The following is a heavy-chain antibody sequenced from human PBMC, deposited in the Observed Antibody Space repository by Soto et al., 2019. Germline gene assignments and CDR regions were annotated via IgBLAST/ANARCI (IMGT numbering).Heavy chain of an antibody. Sequence: QVQLVQSGAEVKKPGASVKVSCKASGYTFTSYAMHWVRQAPGQRLEWMGWINAGNGNTKYSQKFQGRVTITRDTSASTAYMELSSLRAEDTAVYYCARVNDFWSGYDRFDYWGQGTLVTVSS. J-gene: IGHJ4*02. V-gene: IGHV1-3*01. D-gene: IGHD3-3*01. CDR2: INAGNGNT. CDR3: ARVNDFWSGYDRFDY. CDR1: GYTFTSYA.